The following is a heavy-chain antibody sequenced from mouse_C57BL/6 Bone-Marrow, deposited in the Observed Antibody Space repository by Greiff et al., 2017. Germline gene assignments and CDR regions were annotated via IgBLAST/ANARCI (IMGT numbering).Heavy chain of an antibody. D-gene: IGHD1-1*01. J-gene: IGHJ2*01. CDR2: IYYSGTI. Sequence: EVKVEESGPGLVKPSQTVFLTCTVTGISITTGNYRWSWIRQFPGNKLEWIGYIYYSGTITYNPSLTSRTTITRDTPKNQFFLEMNSLTAEDTATYYCARDYYGSSPFYFDYWGQGTTLTVSS. CDR1: GISITTGNYR. CDR3: ARDYYGSSPFYFDY. V-gene: IGHV3-5*01.